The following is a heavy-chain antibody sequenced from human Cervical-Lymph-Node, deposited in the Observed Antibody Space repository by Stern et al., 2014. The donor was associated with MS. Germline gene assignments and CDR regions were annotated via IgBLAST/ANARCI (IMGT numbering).Heavy chain of an antibody. CDR1: GDSMTFYS. V-gene: IGHV4-59*01. D-gene: IGHD4-17*01. CDR2: SSYSGGT. CDR3: ARGLRHGDYDY. J-gene: IGHJ4*02. Sequence: QVQLLQSGPGLVKPSETLSLTCTVSGDSMTFYSWTWIRQPPGKGLEWLGSSSYSGGTNYNPSLTSRVSISLDTSKNQVSLRLNSVTAADAAIYYCARGLRHGDYDYWGQGTLVLVSS.